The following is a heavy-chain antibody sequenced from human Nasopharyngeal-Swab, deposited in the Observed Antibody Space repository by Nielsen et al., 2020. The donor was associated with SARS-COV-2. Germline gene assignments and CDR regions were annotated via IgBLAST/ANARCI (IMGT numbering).Heavy chain of an antibody. CDR2: IGSFGSTI. CDR3: ARGDSSGLPQAVYGMDV. J-gene: IGHJ6*02. D-gene: IGHD3-22*01. CDR1: GFSLSSYE. V-gene: IGHV3-48*03. Sequence: GESLKISCAASGFSLSSYEMNWVRQAPGKGLEWVSYIGSFGSTIYSDSVKGRITASRDNAKNSLYLQMNSLRAEDTAVYYCARGDSSGLPQAVYGMDVWGQGTTVSVSS.